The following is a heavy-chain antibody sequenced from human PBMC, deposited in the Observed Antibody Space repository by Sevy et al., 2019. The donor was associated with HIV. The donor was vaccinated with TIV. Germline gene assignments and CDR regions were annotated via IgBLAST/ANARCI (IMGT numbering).Heavy chain of an antibody. CDR1: GFIFDDYG. Sequence: GGSLRLSCAASGFIFDDYGMSWVRQAPGKGLEWVSGINWNAGSTGYADSVKGRFTISRDNAKNSLYLPMNSLRAEETALYYCARGREAYCGGDCYSAFDIWGQGTMVTVSS. D-gene: IGHD2-21*02. CDR3: ARGREAYCGGDCYSAFDI. CDR2: INWNAGST. V-gene: IGHV3-20*04. J-gene: IGHJ3*02.